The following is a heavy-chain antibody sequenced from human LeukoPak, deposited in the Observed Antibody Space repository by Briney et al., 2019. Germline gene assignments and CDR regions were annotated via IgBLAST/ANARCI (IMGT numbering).Heavy chain of an antibody. V-gene: IGHV1-58*02. Sequence: TSVKVSCKASGFTFTSSAMQWVRQARGQRLEWIGWIVVGNGNTNYAQKFQERVTITRDMSTSTAYMELSSLRSEDTAVYYCAAARESPRYSSGWYGFDPWGQGTLVTVSS. D-gene: IGHD6-19*01. CDR3: AAARESPRYSSGWYGFDP. CDR1: GFTFTSSA. CDR2: IVVGNGNT. J-gene: IGHJ5*02.